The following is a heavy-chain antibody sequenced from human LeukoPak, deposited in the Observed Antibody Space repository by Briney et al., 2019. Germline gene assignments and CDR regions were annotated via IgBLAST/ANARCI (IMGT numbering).Heavy chain of an antibody. V-gene: IGHV4-34*01. D-gene: IGHD3-22*01. CDR3: ARGGTYSSGWYSWFDP. J-gene: IGHJ5*02. CDR2: INHSGST. CDR1: GGSFSGYY. Sequence: SETLSLTCAVYGGSFSGYYWSWIRQPPGKGLEWIGEINHSGSTDYNPSLKSRVTISVDTSKNQFSLKLSSVTAADTAVYYCARGGTYSSGWYSWFDPWGQGTLVTVSS.